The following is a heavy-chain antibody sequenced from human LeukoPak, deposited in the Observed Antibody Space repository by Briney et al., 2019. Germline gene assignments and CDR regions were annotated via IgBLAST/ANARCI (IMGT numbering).Heavy chain of an antibody. CDR2: IWYDGSNK. CDR3: ARGYSYGYANVDY. J-gene: IGHJ4*02. D-gene: IGHD5-18*01. CDR1: GFTFSSYG. Sequence: GGSLRLSCAASGFTFSSYGMHWVRQAPGKGLEWVAVIWYDGSNKYYADSVKGRFTISRDNSKDTLYLQMNSLRAEDTAVYYCARGYSYGYANVDYWGQGTLVTVSS. V-gene: IGHV3-33*01.